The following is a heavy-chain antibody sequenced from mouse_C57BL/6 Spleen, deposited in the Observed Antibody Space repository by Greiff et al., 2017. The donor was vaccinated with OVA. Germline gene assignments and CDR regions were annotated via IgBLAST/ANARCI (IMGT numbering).Heavy chain of an antibody. Sequence: QVQLKQSGAELVRPGSSVKLSCKASGYTFTSYWMDWVKQRPGQGLEWIGNIYPSDSETHYNQKFKDKATLTVDKSSSTAYMQLSSLTSEDSAVYYCARLSSSGYGSDYWGQGTTLTVSS. CDR3: ARLSSSGYGSDY. CDR2: IYPSDSET. CDR1: GYTFTSYW. D-gene: IGHD3-2*02. V-gene: IGHV1-61*01. J-gene: IGHJ2*01.